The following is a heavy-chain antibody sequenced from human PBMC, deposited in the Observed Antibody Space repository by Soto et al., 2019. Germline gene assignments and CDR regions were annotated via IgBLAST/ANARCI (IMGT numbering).Heavy chain of an antibody. J-gene: IGHJ4*02. D-gene: IGHD1-26*01. Sequence: SETLSLTCSVSGGSISNFYWSWLRQPPGKGLEWIGYIYYSGSSNCNPSLKSRVTISVDTSKNQFSLRLSSVTAADTAVYYCAREGVGAIDYWGQGTLVTVSS. CDR3: AREGVGAIDY. V-gene: IGHV4-59*01. CDR1: GGSISNFY. CDR2: IYYSGSS.